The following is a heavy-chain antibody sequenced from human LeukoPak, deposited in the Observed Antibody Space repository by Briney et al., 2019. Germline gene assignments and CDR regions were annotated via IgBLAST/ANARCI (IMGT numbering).Heavy chain of an antibody. Sequence: GASVKVSCKASGYTFTSYGISWVRQAPGQGLEWMGWISAYNGNTNYAQKLQGRVTMTTDTSTSTAYMELRSLRSDDTAVYYCARVSYLVAAAGTGHYFDYWGQGTLVTVSS. CDR1: GYTFTSYG. V-gene: IGHV1-18*01. CDR2: ISAYNGNT. J-gene: IGHJ4*02. D-gene: IGHD6-13*01. CDR3: ARVSYLVAAAGTGHYFDY.